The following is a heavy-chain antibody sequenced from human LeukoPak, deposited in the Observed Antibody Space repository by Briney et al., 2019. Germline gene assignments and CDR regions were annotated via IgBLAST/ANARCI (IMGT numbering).Heavy chain of an antibody. CDR3: ARGPSYYYYYMDA. V-gene: IGHV4-38-2*02. CDR1: GYSISSGYY. J-gene: IGHJ6*03. CDR2: IYHSGST. Sequence: PSETLSLTCTVSGYSISSGYYWGWIRQPPGKGLEWIGSIYHSGSTYYNPSLKSRVTISVDTSKNQFSLKLSSVTAADTAVYYCARGPSYYYYYMDAWGKGTTVTVSS.